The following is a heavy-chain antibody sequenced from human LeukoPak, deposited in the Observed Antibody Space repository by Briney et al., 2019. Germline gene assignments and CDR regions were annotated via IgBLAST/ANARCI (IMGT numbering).Heavy chain of an antibody. CDR1: GGSITDSY. CDR3: VRHPFATPFDY. CDR2: IFYTGDT. Sequence: SETLSLTCSVSGGSITDSYWSWIGQPPGKGLEWIGYIFYTGDTNSNPSLKSRVTVSLDTSKNQFSLRLTSVTAADTAVYYCVRHPFATPFDYWGLGILVTVSS. D-gene: IGHD2-15*01. V-gene: IGHV4-59*08. J-gene: IGHJ4*02.